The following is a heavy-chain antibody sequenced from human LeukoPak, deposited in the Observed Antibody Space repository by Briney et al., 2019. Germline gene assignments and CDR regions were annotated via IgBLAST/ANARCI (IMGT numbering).Heavy chain of an antibody. CDR3: ARDIAAAGLFFDY. D-gene: IGHD6-13*01. Sequence: GGSLRLSCAASGFTFSSDWMSWVRQAPGKGLEWVANMKYDGSEKDYVDSVKGRFTISRDNAKNSLYLQMNSLRAEDTAVYYCARDIAAAGLFFDYWGQGTLVTVSS. CDR1: GFTFSSDW. J-gene: IGHJ4*02. CDR2: MKYDGSEK. V-gene: IGHV3-7*01.